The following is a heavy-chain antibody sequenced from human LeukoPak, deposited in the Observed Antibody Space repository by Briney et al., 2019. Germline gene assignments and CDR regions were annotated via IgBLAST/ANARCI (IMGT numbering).Heavy chain of an antibody. J-gene: IGHJ3*02. D-gene: IGHD4-17*01. CDR3: AKEDYAIAFDI. V-gene: IGHV3-9*01. CDR1: GFTFDDYA. Sequence: GGSLRLSCAASGFTFDDYAMHWVRQAPGKGLEWVSGISWNSGSIGYADSVKGRFTISRDNAKNSLYLQMNSLRAEDTALYYCAKEDYAIAFDIWGRGTMVTVSS. CDR2: ISWNSGSI.